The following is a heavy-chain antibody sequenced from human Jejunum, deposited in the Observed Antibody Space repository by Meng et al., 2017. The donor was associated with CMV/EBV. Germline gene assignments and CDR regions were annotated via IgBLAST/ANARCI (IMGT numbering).Heavy chain of an antibody. D-gene: IGHD6-6*01. J-gene: IGHJ4*02. V-gene: IGHV3-7*01. CDR3: ATTSGSSY. CDR1: GLTFSTFW. Sequence: LRLSFATSGLTFSTFWLSWFRQAPGKGLEWVAHIQQYGSETYYADSVKRRFTLSRHNTENSLFLQMNTLRAEDTAVYYCATTSGSSYWGQGALVTVSS. CDR2: IQQYGSET.